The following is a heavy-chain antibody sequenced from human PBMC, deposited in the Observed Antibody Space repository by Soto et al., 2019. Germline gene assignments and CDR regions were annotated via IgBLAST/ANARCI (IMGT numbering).Heavy chain of an antibody. CDR2: IYYSGST. CDR1: GGPISSGDYY. CDR3: ARDRAVAATHWFDP. D-gene: IGHD2-15*01. Sequence: QVQLQESGPGLVKPSQTLSLTCTVSGGPISSGDYYWSWIRQPPGKGLEWIGYIYYSGSTYYNPYLKSRVTISVDTSKNQCSLKLRSVTAADTAVYYCARDRAVAATHWFDPWGQGTLVTVSS. V-gene: IGHV4-30-4*01. J-gene: IGHJ5*02.